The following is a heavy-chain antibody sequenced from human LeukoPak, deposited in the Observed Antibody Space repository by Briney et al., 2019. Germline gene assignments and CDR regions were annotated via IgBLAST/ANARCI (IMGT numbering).Heavy chain of an antibody. Sequence: GGSLRLSCAASGFTFSSYGMHWVRQAPGKGLGWVAFIRYDGSNKYYADSVKGRVTISRDNSKNTLYLQMNSLRAEDTAVYYCAKARGVLLWFGDLDYRGQGTLVTVSS. CDR2: IRYDGSNK. J-gene: IGHJ4*02. CDR3: AKARGVLLWFGDLDY. V-gene: IGHV3-30*02. D-gene: IGHD3-10*01. CDR1: GFTFSSYG.